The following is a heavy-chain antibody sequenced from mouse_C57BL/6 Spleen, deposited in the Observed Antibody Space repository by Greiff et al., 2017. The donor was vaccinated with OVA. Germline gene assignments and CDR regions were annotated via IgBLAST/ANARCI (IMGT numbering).Heavy chain of an antibody. CDR3: ARIPITTVVAPHYFDY. Sequence: QVQLQQSGAELVKPGASVKISCKASGYAFSSYWMNWVKQRPGKGLEWIGQIYPGDGDTNYNGKFKGKATLTADKSSSTAYMQLSSLTSEDSAAYFCARIPITTVVAPHYFDYWGQGTTLTVSS. J-gene: IGHJ2*01. CDR2: IYPGDGDT. D-gene: IGHD1-1*01. V-gene: IGHV1-80*01. CDR1: GYAFSSYW.